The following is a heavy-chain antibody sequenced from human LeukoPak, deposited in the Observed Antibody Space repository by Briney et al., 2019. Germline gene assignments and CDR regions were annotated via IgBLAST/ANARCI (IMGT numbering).Heavy chain of an antibody. CDR2: ISGSGVGT. Sequence: GGSLRLSCAASGFTFSSHAMSWVRQAPGEGLEWVSVISGSGVGTYYADSVRGRFIISRDNSKNMVYLQMSSLRAEDTAVYYCARAITMVRGVGYWGQGALVTVSS. D-gene: IGHD3-10*01. V-gene: IGHV3-23*01. CDR3: ARAITMVRGVGY. CDR1: GFTFSSHA. J-gene: IGHJ4*02.